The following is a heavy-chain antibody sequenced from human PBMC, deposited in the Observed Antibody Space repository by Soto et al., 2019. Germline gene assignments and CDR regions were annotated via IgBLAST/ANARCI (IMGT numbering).Heavy chain of an antibody. CDR2: IFYLGSS. J-gene: IGHJ5*02. Sequence: SETLSLTCTVAGDSIISSDFYWGWVRQPPGKGLEWIGSIFYLGSSYYNPSLKSRVTMSVDTSKNQFSLRLRSVTAADTALYFCARHSLALRKNNWFDPWGQGIMVTVSS. CDR1: GDSIISSDFY. V-gene: IGHV4-39*01. CDR3: ARHSLALRKNNWFDP. D-gene: IGHD3-3*02.